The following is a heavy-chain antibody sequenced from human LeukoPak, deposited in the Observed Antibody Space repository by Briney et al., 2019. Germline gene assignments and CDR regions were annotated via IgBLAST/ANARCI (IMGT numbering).Heavy chain of an antibody. CDR3: ATNTGTVFDY. D-gene: IGHD7-27*01. V-gene: IGHV4-59*01. Sequence: SETLSLTCTVSGGSISSYYWSWVRQPPGKGLEWIGYVYYSGSTEYNPSLRSRVTISLEMSKHQFSLNVTSVTAADTAVYYCATNTGTVFDYWGQGALVTVSS. J-gene: IGHJ4*02. CDR2: VYYSGST. CDR1: GGSISSYY.